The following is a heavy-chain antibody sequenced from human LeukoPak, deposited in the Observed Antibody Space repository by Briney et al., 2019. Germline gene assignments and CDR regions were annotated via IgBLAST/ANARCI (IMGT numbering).Heavy chain of an antibody. Sequence: GGSLRLSCAASRFTFSSYGMHWVRQAPGKGLEWVSFIRYDGSNEYYADSVRGRFTISRDSSKNILYLQMNSLRAEDTAVYYCAKDRCSNGIGCYYYYMDVWGKGTTVTISS. CDR2: IRYDGSNE. CDR3: AKDRCSNGIGCYYYYMDV. J-gene: IGHJ6*03. D-gene: IGHD2-8*01. CDR1: RFTFSSYG. V-gene: IGHV3-30*02.